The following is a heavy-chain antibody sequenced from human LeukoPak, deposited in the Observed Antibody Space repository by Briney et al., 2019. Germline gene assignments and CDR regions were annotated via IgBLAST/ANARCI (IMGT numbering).Heavy chain of an antibody. CDR1: GSTFSSYP. Sequence: GGSLRLSCAASGSTFSSYPLHWVRQAPGKGLEWVAVVSYDGSIKYYADSVKGRFTISRDNSKNTLYQQMNSLRAEDTAVYYCARDSHLYYDFWSGYNFDSWGQGTLVTVSS. D-gene: IGHD3-3*01. V-gene: IGHV3-30*04. CDR3: ARDSHLYYDFWSGYNFDS. J-gene: IGHJ4*02. CDR2: VSYDGSIK.